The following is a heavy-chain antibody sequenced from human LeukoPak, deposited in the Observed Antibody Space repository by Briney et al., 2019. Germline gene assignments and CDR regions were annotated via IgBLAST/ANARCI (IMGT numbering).Heavy chain of an antibody. CDR1: GYTFTSYD. CDR3: ASRMAAGGREMGY. V-gene: IGHV1-8*01. Sequence: GASVKVSCKASGYTFTSYDINWVRQAPGQGLEWMGWMNPNSGNTGYAQKFQGRVTMTRNTSISTAYMELSSLISEDTAMYYCASRMAAGGREMGYWGQEPLVTVS. J-gene: IGHJ4*02. CDR2: MNPNSGNT. D-gene: IGHD6-13*01.